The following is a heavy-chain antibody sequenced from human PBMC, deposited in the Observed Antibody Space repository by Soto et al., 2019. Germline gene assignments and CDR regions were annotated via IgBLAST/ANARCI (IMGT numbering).Heavy chain of an antibody. CDR3: AKDTIAVAPTLDY. J-gene: IGHJ4*02. Sequence: QVQLVESGGGVVQPGRSLRLSCAASGFTFSSYGMHWVRQAPGKGLEWVAVISYDGSNKYYADSVKGRFTISRDNSKNTLYLQMNSLRAEDTAVYYCAKDTIAVAPTLDYWGQGTLVTVSS. CDR2: ISYDGSNK. V-gene: IGHV3-30*18. CDR1: GFTFSSYG. D-gene: IGHD6-19*01.